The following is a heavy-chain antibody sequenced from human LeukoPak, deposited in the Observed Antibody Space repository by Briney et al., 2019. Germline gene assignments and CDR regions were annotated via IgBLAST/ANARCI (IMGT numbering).Heavy chain of an antibody. J-gene: IGHJ4*02. CDR1: GFTFSNNA. CDR2: ITGSDDST. V-gene: IGHV3-23*01. CDR3: AKGPQLYSGYHPDY. Sequence: GGSLRLSCAASGFTFSNNAMTWVRKAPGEGLEWVSTITGSDDSTYYADSVKGRFTISRDYSKNTVFLQLNNLRAEDTAMYYCAKGPQLYSGYHPDYWGQGTLVTVSS. D-gene: IGHD3-22*01.